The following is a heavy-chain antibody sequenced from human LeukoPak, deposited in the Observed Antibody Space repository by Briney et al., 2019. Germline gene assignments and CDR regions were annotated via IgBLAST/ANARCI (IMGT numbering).Heavy chain of an antibody. CDR3: ARALQSLVPYYFDY. V-gene: IGHV1-2*02. CDR1: GYTFTGYY. CDR2: INPNTGGT. Sequence: ASVTVSCKASGYTFTGYYMHWVRRAPGQGLEWMGWINPNTGGTDYAQNFQGRVALTRDTSISTAYMDLSSLTSDDTAVYYCARALQSLVPYYFDYWGQGTLVTVSS. D-gene: IGHD6-19*01. J-gene: IGHJ4*02.